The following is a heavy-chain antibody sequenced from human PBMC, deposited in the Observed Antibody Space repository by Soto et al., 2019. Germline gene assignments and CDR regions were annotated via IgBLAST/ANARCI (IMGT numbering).Heavy chain of an antibody. CDR2: IWYDGSDK. CDR1: GFTFSNYG. V-gene: IGHV3-33*01. D-gene: IGHD3-10*01. CDR3: ARDSGLGFDYSSGAGNLDF. J-gene: IGHJ4*02. Sequence: GGSLRLSCAASGFTFSNYGMHWVRQAPGKGLEWVTVIWYDGSDKHYADFVKGRFTISRDNSRNTLFLQMSSLRAEDTAVYYCARDSGLGFDYSSGAGNLDFWGQGTLVTVSS.